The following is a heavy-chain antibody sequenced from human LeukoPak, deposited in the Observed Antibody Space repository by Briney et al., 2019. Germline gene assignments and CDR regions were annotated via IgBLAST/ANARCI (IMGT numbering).Heavy chain of an antibody. CDR3: ARRGRGSGYYSGWFDP. J-gene: IGHJ5*02. D-gene: IGHD3-22*01. V-gene: IGHV4-4*02. CDR1: GGSIGSRNW. Sequence: PSETLSLTCAVSGGSIGSRNWWSWVRQPPGKGLQWIGEIYQSGSSIYNPSLRSRVTMSVDKSKDQLSLKLSSVTAADTAVYYCARRGRGSGYYSGWFDPWGQGTLVTVSS. CDR2: IYQSGSS.